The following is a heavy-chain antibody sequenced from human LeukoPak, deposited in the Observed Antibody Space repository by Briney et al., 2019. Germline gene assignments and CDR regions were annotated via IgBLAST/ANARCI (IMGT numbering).Heavy chain of an antibody. CDR1: GFTFSSYS. D-gene: IGHD3-10*01. CDR2: ISSSSSYI. CDR3: ARDYYGSGSYYNVPLGWFDP. J-gene: IGHJ5*02. Sequence: GGSLRLSCAASGFTFSSYSMNWVRQAPGKGLEWVSSISSSSSYIYYADSVKGRFTISRDNAKNSLYLQMNSLRAEDTAVYYCARDYYGSGSYYNVPLGWFDPWGQGTLVTVSS. V-gene: IGHV3-21*01.